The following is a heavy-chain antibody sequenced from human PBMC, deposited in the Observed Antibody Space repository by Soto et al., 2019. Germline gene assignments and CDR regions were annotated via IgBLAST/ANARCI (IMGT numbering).Heavy chain of an antibody. CDR2: INAGSGNT. CDR3: ARSIVVVTALDY. J-gene: IGHJ4*02. CDR1: GFTFPTSA. D-gene: IGHD2-21*02. V-gene: IGHV1-58*02. Sequence: SVKVSCKASGFTFPTSAIQWVRQARGQSLEWIGWINAGSGNTNYSQKLQGRVTFNRDISTSTAYMELSSLRSEDTSLYYCARSIVVVTALDYWGQGTLVTVSS.